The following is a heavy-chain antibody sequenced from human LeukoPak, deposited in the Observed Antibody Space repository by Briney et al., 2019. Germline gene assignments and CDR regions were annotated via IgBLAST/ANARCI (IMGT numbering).Heavy chain of an antibody. CDR3: AILLSPFGEDTFDI. Sequence: GGSLRLSCAASGFTFSSYAMHWVRQAPGKGLGWVAVISYDGSNKYYADSVKGRFTISRDNSKNTLYLQMNSLRAEDTAVYYCAILLSPFGEDTFDIWGQGTMVTVSS. V-gene: IGHV3-30*04. D-gene: IGHD3-10*01. CDR2: ISYDGSNK. CDR1: GFTFSSYA. J-gene: IGHJ3*02.